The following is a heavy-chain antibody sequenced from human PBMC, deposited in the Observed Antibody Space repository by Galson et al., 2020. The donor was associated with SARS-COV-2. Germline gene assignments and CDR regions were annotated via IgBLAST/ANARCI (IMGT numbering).Heavy chain of an antibody. V-gene: IGHV3-72*01. CDR2: SRNKANTYTT. Sequence: GESLKISCVASGFAFSDHYMDWVRQAPGKGLEWVGRSRNKANTYTTELAASVKGRFTISRDDSKNSLYLQMNSLKIEDTAVYYCARRYGVGGDLDYWGQGTLVTVSS. CDR1: GFAFSDHY. CDR3: ARRYGVGGDLDY. D-gene: IGHD2-8*01. J-gene: IGHJ4*02.